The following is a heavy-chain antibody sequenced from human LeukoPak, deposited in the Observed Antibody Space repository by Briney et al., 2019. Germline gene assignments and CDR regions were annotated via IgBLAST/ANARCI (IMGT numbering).Heavy chain of an antibody. CDR3: ASDKIVGASRFDY. D-gene: IGHD1-26*01. CDR1: GFTFSTYG. Sequence: GGSLRLSCAASGFTFSTYGLHWVRQAPGKGLEWVANIKQDGSEKYYVDSVKGRFTISRDNAKNSLYLQMNSLRAEDTAVYYCASDKIVGASRFDYWGQGTLVTVSS. J-gene: IGHJ4*02. V-gene: IGHV3-7*01. CDR2: IKQDGSEK.